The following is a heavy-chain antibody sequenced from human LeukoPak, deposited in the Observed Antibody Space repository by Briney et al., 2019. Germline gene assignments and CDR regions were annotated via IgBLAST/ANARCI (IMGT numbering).Heavy chain of an antibody. D-gene: IGHD2-15*01. V-gene: IGHV4-39*01. CDR1: SGSISSSSYY. CDR2: IYYTGST. CDR3: ARHFRGGSYYFDF. J-gene: IGHJ4*02. Sequence: SETLSLTCTVSSGSISSSSYYWGWIRQPPGKGLEWIGTIYYTGSTYYNPSLKSRVTMSVDTSKNQFSLKLSSVTAADTAVYYCARHFRGGSYYFDFWGQGTLVTVSS.